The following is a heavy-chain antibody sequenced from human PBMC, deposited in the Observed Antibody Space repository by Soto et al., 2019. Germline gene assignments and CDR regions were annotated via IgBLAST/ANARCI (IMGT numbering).Heavy chain of an antibody. CDR2: IFSNDEK. D-gene: IGHD5-12*01. CDR1: GFSLSNARMG. V-gene: IGHV2-26*01. CDR3: ARIRSYYYDFQH. J-gene: IGHJ1*01. Sequence: SGPTLVNPTETLTLTCTVSGFSLSNARMGVSWIRQPPGKALEWLAHIFSNDEKSYSTSLKSRLTISKDTSKSQVVLTMTNMDPVDTASYYCARIRSYYYDFQHWGQGTLVTVSS.